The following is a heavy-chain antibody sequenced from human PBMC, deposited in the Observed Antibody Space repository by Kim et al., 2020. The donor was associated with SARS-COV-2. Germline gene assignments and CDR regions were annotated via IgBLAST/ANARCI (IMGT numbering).Heavy chain of an antibody. Sequence: GGSLRLSCSTSAFTFSSYAMNWVRQAPGKGLEWVSGISGSGGSTYYADSVQGRFTISRDNPKKTLYLQMNSLRAEDTAVYYCAKVLFLGTSVWGQGTLVT. V-gene: IGHV3-23*01. CDR2: ISGSGGST. CDR1: AFTFSSYA. D-gene: IGHD3-16*01. J-gene: IGHJ4*02. CDR3: AKVLFLGTSV.